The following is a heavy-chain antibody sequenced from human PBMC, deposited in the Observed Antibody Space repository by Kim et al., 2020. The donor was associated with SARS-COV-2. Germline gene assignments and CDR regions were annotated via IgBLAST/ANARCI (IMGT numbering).Heavy chain of an antibody. CDR1: GGSFSSGSYF. J-gene: IGHJ4*02. CDR3: ARSPNAFWSGYSYYFDY. D-gene: IGHD3-3*01. Sequence: SETLSLTCPVSGGSFSSGSYFWSWIRQPPGKGLEWIGYIYYSGNTNYNPSLKSRVTMSVDTSNTQFSLKLRCVTAADTAVYYCARSPNAFWSGYSYYFDYWGQGTLVTVSS. CDR2: IYYSGNT. V-gene: IGHV4-61*01.